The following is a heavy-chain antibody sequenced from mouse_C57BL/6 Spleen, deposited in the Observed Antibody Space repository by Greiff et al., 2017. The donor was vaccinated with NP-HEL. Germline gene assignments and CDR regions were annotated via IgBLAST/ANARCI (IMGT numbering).Heavy chain of an antibody. CDR2: IYPGDGDT. CDR1: GYAFSSSW. D-gene: IGHD3-3*01. CDR3: ARAEGGDAFAY. Sequence: VQLQESGPELVKPGASVKISCKASGYAFSSSWMNWVKQRPGKGLEWIGRIYPGDGDTNYNGKFKGKATLTADKSSSTAYMQLSSLTSEDSAVYFCARAEGGDAFAYWGQGTLVTVSA. J-gene: IGHJ3*01. V-gene: IGHV1-82*01.